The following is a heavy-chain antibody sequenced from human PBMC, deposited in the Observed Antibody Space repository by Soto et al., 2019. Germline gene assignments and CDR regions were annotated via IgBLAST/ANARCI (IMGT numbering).Heavy chain of an antibody. J-gene: IGHJ1*01. CDR2: IYYSGST. D-gene: IGHD1-26*01. V-gene: IGHV4-30-4*01. Sequence: PSETLSLTCTVSGGSISSGDYYWSWIRQPPGKGLEWIGYIYYSGSTYYNPSLKNRVTISRDNSKNTLYLQMNSLRAEDTALYFCAKGRSATGFQHWGQGTLVTVSS. CDR1: GGSISSGDYY. CDR3: AKGRSATGFQH.